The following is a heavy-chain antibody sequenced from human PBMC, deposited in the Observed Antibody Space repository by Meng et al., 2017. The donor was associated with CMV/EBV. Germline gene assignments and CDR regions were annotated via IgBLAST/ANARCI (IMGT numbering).Heavy chain of an antibody. V-gene: IGHV1-18*01. CDR3: ARARRDIVVVPAAYYFDY. CDR1: GYTFTSYG. Sequence: ASVKVSCKASGYTFTSYGISWVRQAPGQGLEWMGWISAYNGNTNYAQKLQGRVTMTTDTSTSTAYMELSSLRSEDTAVYYCARARRDIVVVPAAYYFDYWGQGTLVTVSS. J-gene: IGHJ4*02. D-gene: IGHD2-2*01. CDR2: ISAYNGNT.